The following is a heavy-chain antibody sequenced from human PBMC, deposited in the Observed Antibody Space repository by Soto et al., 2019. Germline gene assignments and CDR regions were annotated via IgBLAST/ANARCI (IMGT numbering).Heavy chain of an antibody. V-gene: IGHV3-23*01. J-gene: IGHJ4*02. CDR2: LSGGGANT. CDR3: ARWDGYGDE. D-gene: IGHD5-12*01. CDR1: GFTFSTYS. Sequence: VQLLESGGGLVQPGGSLRLSCAASGFTFSTYSMAWVRRAPGKGLAWVSGLSGGGANTFYADSVKGRFTISVDNSKNTVYLQMNSLRVEDTAVYYCARWDGYGDEWGQGTLVTVSS.